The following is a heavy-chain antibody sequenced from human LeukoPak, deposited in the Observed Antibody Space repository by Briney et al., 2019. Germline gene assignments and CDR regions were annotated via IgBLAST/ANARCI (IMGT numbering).Heavy chain of an antibody. CDR3: ASSGSGDHFDY. CDR2: INHSGST. D-gene: IGHD2-15*01. J-gene: IGHJ4*02. Sequence: SETLSLTCAVYGGSFSGYYWSWIRQPPGKGLEWIGEINHSGSTNYNPSLKSRVTISVDTSKNRFSLKLSSVTAADTAVYYCASSGSGDHFDYWGQGTLVTVSS. V-gene: IGHV4-34*01. CDR1: GGSFSGYY.